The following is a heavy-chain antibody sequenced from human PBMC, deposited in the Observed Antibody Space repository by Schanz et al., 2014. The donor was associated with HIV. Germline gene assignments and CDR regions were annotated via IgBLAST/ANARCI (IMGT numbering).Heavy chain of an antibody. CDR1: GFTFSYYS. V-gene: IGHV3-33*01. CDR3: ARVKDTNDPYYFDY. D-gene: IGHD1-1*01. J-gene: IGHJ4*02. Sequence: QVQLVESGGGVVQPGRSLRLSCAASGFTFSYYSMHWVRQAPGKGLEWVAVIWYDGSNKYYADSVKGRFTISRDNSKNTLFLQMNSLRAEDTAMYYCARVKDTNDPYYFDYWGQGTLVTVSS. CDR2: IWYDGSNK.